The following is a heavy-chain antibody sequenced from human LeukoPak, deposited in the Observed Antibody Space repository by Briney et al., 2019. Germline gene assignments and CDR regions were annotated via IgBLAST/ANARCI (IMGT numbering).Heavy chain of an antibody. CDR3: ARYCSGGSCYPDYYYYYGMDV. CDR1: GLIFRSYG. D-gene: IGHD2-15*01. Sequence: GGSLRLSCAASGLIFRSYGMHWVRQAPGKGLEWVAVTWYDGSNEYYADSVKGRFTIYRDNSKNTLYLQMTSLRAEDTAVYYCARYCSGGSCYPDYYYYYGMDVWGKGTTVTVSS. CDR2: TWYDGSNE. J-gene: IGHJ6*04. V-gene: IGHV3-33*01.